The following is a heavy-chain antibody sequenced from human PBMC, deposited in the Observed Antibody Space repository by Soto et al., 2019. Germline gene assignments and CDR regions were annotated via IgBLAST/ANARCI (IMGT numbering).Heavy chain of an antibody. Sequence: SETLSLTCTVSGGSISSSSYYWGWIRQPPGKGLEWIGSIYYSGSTYYNPSLKSRVTISVDTSKNQFSLKLSSVTAADTAVYYCASRKNEYSSSSVEHVLGYYYYYYMDVWGKGTTVTVSS. CDR2: IYYSGST. V-gene: IGHV4-39*01. CDR3: ASRKNEYSSSSVEHVLGYYYYYYMDV. CDR1: GGSISSSSYY. J-gene: IGHJ6*03. D-gene: IGHD6-6*01.